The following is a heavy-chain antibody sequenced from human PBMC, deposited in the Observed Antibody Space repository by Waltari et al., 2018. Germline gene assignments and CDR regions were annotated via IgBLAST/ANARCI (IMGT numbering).Heavy chain of an antibody. V-gene: IGHV3-30*01. CDR3: ARGYCATNTCFGYFDY. J-gene: IGHJ4*02. Sequence: QVQLVESGGGVVQPGRSLRLSCTASGFIFSNNAMHWVRQTPGQGLEWVAVISYDASNQYYADSVKGRFTISRDNSKDTLYLQVNSLRTEDTAIYYCARGYCATNTCFGYFDYWGQGTPVTVSS. CDR1: GFIFSNNA. D-gene: IGHD2-8*01. CDR2: ISYDASNQ.